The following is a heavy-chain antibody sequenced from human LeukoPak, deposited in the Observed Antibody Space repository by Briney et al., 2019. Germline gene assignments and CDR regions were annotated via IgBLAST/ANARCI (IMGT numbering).Heavy chain of an antibody. D-gene: IGHD2-15*01. CDR1: GYPISNGYY. V-gene: IGHV4-38-2*02. Sequence: PSETLSLTCIVSGYPISNGYYWGWIRQPPGKGLEWIGTIYHSGSTYYNPSLKSRVTISVDTSKNQFSLKLSSVTAADTAVYYCASYVVVVAATGYWGQGTLVTVSS. J-gene: IGHJ4*02. CDR3: ASYVVVVAATGY. CDR2: IYHSGST.